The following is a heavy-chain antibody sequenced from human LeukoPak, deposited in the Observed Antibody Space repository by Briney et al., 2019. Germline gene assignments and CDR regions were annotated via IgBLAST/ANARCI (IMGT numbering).Heavy chain of an antibody. D-gene: IGHD2-8*01. CDR2: ISKDGSNE. CDR3: AKDVYAYYYYGMDV. V-gene: IGHV3-30*04. J-gene: IGHJ6*02. Sequence: GGSLRLSCAASGFTFSSYGLHWVRQAPGKGLECVAVISKDGSNEHYADPGKGRFTISRDNSKNTLYLQMNSLRAEDTAVYYCAKDVYAYYYYGMDVWGQGTTVTVSS. CDR1: GFTFSSYG.